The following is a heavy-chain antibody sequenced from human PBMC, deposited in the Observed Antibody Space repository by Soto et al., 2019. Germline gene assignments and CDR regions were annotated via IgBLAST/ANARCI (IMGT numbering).Heavy chain of an antibody. CDR3: GRIMGYSYGFFDY. CDR2: IYYSGST. D-gene: IGHD5-18*01. J-gene: IGHJ4*02. V-gene: IGHV4-39*01. CDR1: GASISSYY. Sequence: PSETLSLTCTVSGASISSYYWGWIRQPPGKGLEWIGSIYYSGSTYYNPSLKSRVTISVDTSKNQFSLKLSSVTAADTAVYYCGRIMGYSYGFFDYWGQGTLVTVSS.